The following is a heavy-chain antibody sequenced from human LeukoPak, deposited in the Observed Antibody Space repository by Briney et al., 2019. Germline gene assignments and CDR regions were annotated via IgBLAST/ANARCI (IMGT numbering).Heavy chain of an antibody. CDR2: ISRSSTTT. CDR3: ASDPLSSSSFDY. J-gene: IGHJ4*02. V-gene: IGHV3-48*01. CDR1: GFTFSSYS. D-gene: IGHD6-13*01. Sequence: GGSLRLSCAASGFTFSSYSMNWVRQAPGKGLKGISYISRSSTTTYYADSVKGRFTISRDNAKSSLYLQMNSLRAEDTAVYYCASDPLSSSSFDYWGQGTLVTVSS.